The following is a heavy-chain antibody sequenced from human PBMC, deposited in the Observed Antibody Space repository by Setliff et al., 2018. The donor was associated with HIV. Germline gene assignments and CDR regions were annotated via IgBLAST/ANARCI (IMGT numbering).Heavy chain of an antibody. V-gene: IGHV5-51*01. Sequence: PGESLKISCKGSGYRFNDFWIGWVRQMPGKGLEWMGLIYPGDSDTRYSPSFQGQVTISVDKSISTAYLQWSSLKASDTAMYYCARPATYGTLDAFDIWGQGTMVTVSS. CDR2: IYPGDSDT. D-gene: IGHD3-10*01. CDR3: ARPATYGTLDAFDI. J-gene: IGHJ3*02. CDR1: GYRFNDFW.